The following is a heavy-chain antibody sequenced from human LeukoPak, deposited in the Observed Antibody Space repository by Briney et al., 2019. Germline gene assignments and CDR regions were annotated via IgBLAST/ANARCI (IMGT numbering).Heavy chain of an antibody. J-gene: IGHJ6*03. CDR2: INWDGGST. CDR1: GFTFDDYA. Sequence: PGGSLRLSCAASGFTFDDYAMHWVRRAPGKGLEWVSLINWDGGSTYYADSVKGRFTISRDNSKNSLYLQMNSLRAEDTALYYCAKGEAVAGHYFYYYMDVWGKGTTVTVSS. CDR3: AKGEAVAGHYFYYYMDV. V-gene: IGHV3-43D*03. D-gene: IGHD6-19*01.